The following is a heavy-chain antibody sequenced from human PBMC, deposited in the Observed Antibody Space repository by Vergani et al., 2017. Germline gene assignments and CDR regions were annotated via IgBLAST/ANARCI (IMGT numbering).Heavy chain of an antibody. CDR2: INHSGIT. CDR1: GGSFSGYY. J-gene: IGHJ6*03. Sequence: QVHLQQWGAGLLKPSETLSLTCAVYGGSFSGYYWSWIRQPPGKGLEWIGEINHSGITNYNPSLKSRVTISVHTSKNQFSLELSSVTAAGTAVYYCASQPHRIAARAPYYYFMDVWGKGTTVTVSS. V-gene: IGHV4-34*01. D-gene: IGHD6-6*01. CDR3: ASQPHRIAARAPYYYFMDV.